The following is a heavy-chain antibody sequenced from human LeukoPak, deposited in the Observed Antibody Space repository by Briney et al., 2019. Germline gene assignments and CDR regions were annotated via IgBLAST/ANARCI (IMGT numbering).Heavy chain of an antibody. CDR1: GYTFTSYG. D-gene: IGHD1-1*01. J-gene: IGHJ3*02. Sequence: ASVKVSCKASGYTFTSYGISWVRQAPGQGLEWMGWISAYNGNTNYAQKFQGRVTITTDESTSTAYMELSSLRSEDTAVYYCARVGLERRAFDIWGQGTMVTVSS. CDR2: ISAYNGNT. V-gene: IGHV1-18*01. CDR3: ARVGLERRAFDI.